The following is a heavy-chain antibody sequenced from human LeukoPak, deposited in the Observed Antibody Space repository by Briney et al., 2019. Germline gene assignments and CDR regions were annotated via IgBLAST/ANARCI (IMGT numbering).Heavy chain of an antibody. Sequence: GASVKDSCKVSGYTLTELSMHWVRQAPGKGLEWMGGFDPEDPEDGEAIYAQKFQGRVTMTEDTSTDTAYMELSSLRSEDTAVYYCTTGKIYCSSCSDDYWGQGALVTVSS. V-gene: IGHV1-24*01. D-gene: IGHD6-13*01. CDR3: TTGKIYCSSCSDDY. CDR1: GYTLTELS. CDR2: FDPEDPEDGEA. J-gene: IGHJ4*02.